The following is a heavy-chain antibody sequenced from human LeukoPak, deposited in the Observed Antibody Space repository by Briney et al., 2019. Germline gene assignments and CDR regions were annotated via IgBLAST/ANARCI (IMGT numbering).Heavy chain of an antibody. V-gene: IGHV4-39*01. CDR1: GGSISSSSYY. D-gene: IGHD3-22*01. Sequence: SETLSLTCTVSGGSISSSSYYWGWIRQPPGKGLEWIGSIYYSGNTYYNPSLKSRRVTISVDTSKNQFSLRLSSVTAADTAVYYCARRRSYYDSSGYPTDAFDIWGQGTMVTVPS. CDR3: ARRRSYYDSSGYPTDAFDI. J-gene: IGHJ3*02. CDR2: IYYSGNT.